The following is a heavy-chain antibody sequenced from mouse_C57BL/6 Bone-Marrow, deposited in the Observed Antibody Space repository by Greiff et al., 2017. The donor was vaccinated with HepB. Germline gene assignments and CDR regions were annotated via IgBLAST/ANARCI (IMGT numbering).Heavy chain of an antibody. CDR1: GFTFSSYG. D-gene: IGHD1-1*01. J-gene: IGHJ1*03. CDR3: ARRGLLRYGWYFDV. CDR2: ISSGGSYT. V-gene: IGHV5-6*02. Sequence: EVKLQESGGDLVKPGGSLKLSCAASGFTFSSYGMSWVRQTPDKRLEWVATISSGGSYTYYPDSVKGRFTISRDNAKNTLYRQMSSLKSEDTAMYYCARRGLLRYGWYFDVWGTGTTVTVSS.